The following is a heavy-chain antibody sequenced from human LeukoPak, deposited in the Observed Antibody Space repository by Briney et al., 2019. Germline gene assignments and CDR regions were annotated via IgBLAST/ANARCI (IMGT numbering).Heavy chain of an antibody. CDR3: ARTSRGGHPYYYMDV. CDR2: IIPIFGTA. Sequence: ASVKVSCKASGGTFSSYAISWVRQAPGQGLEWMGGIIPIFGTANYAQKFQGRVTITTDESTSTAYMELSSLRSEDTAVYYCARTSRGGHPYYYMDVWGKGTTATVSS. V-gene: IGHV1-69*05. D-gene: IGHD3-16*01. CDR1: GGTFSSYA. J-gene: IGHJ6*03.